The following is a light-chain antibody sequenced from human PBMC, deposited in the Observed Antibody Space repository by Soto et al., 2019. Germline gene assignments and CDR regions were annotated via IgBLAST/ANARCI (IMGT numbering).Light chain of an antibody. Sequence: EIVLTQSPATLSLSPGERATLSCRASQSVSSYLAWYQQNPGQAPRLLIYDASNRATGIPARFSGSGSGTDFTLTISRLEPEDFAVYYCQQRSNWPRRTFGQGTKVEIK. V-gene: IGKV3-11*01. CDR2: DAS. CDR1: QSVSSY. J-gene: IGKJ1*01. CDR3: QQRSNWPRRT.